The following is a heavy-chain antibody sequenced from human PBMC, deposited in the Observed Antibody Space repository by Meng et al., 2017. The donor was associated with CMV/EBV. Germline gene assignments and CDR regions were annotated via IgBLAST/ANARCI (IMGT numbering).Heavy chain of an antibody. V-gene: IGHV3-20*04. D-gene: IGHD2-2*02. CDR2: INWSGSGA. J-gene: IGHJ3*01. Sequence: GGSLRLSCAGSGFSFNDHAMIWVRQPPGKGLEWVSGINWSGSGAGYADSVKGRFTISRNNARNSLSLEMNNLRVEDTALYYCVRGDMPAAVLGSFDLWGQGTMVTVSS. CDR1: GFSFNDHA. CDR3: VRGDMPAAVLGSFDL.